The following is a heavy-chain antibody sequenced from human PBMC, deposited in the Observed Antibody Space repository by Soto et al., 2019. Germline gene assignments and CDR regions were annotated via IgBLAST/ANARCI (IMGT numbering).Heavy chain of an antibody. CDR2: IYHSGST. CDR1: GGSISSGGYS. V-gene: IGHV4-30-2*01. D-gene: IGHD2-15*01. Sequence: QLQLQESGSGLVKPSQTLSLTCAVSGGSISSGGYSWSWIRQPPGKGLEWIGYIYHSGSTYSNPSLKSRVTISVDRSKSQFSLKLSSVTAADTAVYYCARDKYGGGSCHDPWGQGTLVTVSS. J-gene: IGHJ5*02. CDR3: ARDKYGGGSCHDP.